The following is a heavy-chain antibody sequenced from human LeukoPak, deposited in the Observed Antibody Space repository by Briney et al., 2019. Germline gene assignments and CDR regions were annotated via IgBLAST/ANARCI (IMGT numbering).Heavy chain of an antibody. J-gene: IGHJ4*02. CDR1: GASISSGSYY. D-gene: IGHD3-16*02. Sequence: SETLSLTCTVSGASISSGSYYWSWIRQPPGKRLEWIGYISYSGSTNYNPSLKSRVTISVDTSKNQFSLKVSSVTAADTAVYYCARYVWGSYPTFEDYWGQGTLVTVSS. V-gene: IGHV4-61*01. CDR3: ARYVWGSYPTFEDY. CDR2: ISYSGST.